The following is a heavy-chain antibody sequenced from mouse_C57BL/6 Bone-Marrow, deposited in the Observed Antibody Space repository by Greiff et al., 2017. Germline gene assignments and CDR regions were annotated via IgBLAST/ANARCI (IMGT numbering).Heavy chain of an antibody. CDR2: ISSGGDYT. V-gene: IGHV5-9-1*02. CDR1: GFTFSSYA. Sequence: EVMLVESGEGLVKPGGSLKLSCAASGFTFSSYAMSWVRQTPEKRLEWVAYISSGGDYTYYADTVKGRFTISRDNARNTLYMQLSSLKSEDTAMYYCTKWGYGRGDYWGQGTSVTVSS. J-gene: IGHJ4*01. CDR3: TKWGYGRGDY. D-gene: IGHD2-2*01.